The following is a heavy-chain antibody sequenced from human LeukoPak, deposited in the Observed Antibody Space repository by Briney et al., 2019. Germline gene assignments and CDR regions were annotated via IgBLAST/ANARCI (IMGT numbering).Heavy chain of an antibody. J-gene: IGHJ4*02. CDR2: FYSGGST. CDR1: GITVSSNY. D-gene: IGHD5-24*01. CDR3: ARVIARLTIREFDY. V-gene: IGHV3-66*01. Sequence: PGGSLRLSCAASGITVSSNYMSWVRQAPGKGLEWVSIFYSGGSTYYADSVKGRFTISRDNSKNTLYLQMNNLRVEDTAVYYCARVIARLTIREFDYWGQGTLATVSS.